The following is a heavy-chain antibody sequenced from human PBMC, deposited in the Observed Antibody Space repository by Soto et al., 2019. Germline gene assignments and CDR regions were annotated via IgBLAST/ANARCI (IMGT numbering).Heavy chain of an antibody. D-gene: IGHD2-2*01. CDR1: GGSISSYY. J-gene: IGHJ6*03. CDR3: ARNVVPAAITYYYYYYYMYV. Sequence: SETLSLTCTVPGGSISSYYWSWIRQPPGKGLEWIGYIYYSGSTNYNPSLKSRVTISVDTSKNQFSLKLSSVTAADTAVYCCARNVVPAAITYYYYYYYMYVWGKGTTVTVSS. CDR2: IYYSGST. V-gene: IGHV4-59*08.